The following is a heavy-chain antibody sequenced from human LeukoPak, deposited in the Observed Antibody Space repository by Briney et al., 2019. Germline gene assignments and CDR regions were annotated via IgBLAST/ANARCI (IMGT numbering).Heavy chain of an antibody. Sequence: SQTLSLTCTVSGGSISSGGYYWSWTRQHPGKGLEWIGYIYYSGSTYYNPSLKSRVTISVDTSKNQFSLKLSSVTAADTAVYYCARGVRIPSGWFDPWGQGTLVTVSS. D-gene: IGHD6-25*01. CDR1: GGSISSGGYY. J-gene: IGHJ5*02. CDR2: IYYSGST. V-gene: IGHV4-31*03. CDR3: ARGVRIPSGWFDP.